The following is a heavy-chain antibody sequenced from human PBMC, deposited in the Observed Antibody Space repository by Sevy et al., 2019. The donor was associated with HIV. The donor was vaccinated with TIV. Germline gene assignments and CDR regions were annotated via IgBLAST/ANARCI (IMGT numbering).Heavy chain of an antibody. CDR1: GFTFSSYS. J-gene: IGHJ4*02. Sequence: GVSLRLSCAASGFTFSSYSMNWVRQAPGKGLEWVSYISSSSSTIYYADSVKGRFTISRDNAKNSLYLQMNSLRDEDTAVYYCTRGHFSDYYDSSGYPYWGQGTLVTVSS. V-gene: IGHV3-48*02. CDR2: ISSSSSTI. D-gene: IGHD3-22*01. CDR3: TRGHFSDYYDSSGYPY.